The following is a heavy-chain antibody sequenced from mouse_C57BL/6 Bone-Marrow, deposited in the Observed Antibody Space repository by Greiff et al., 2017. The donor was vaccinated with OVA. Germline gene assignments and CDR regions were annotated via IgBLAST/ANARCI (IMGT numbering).Heavy chain of an antibody. CDR2: IDPDNGDT. CDR1: GFTFTDYY. J-gene: IGHJ2*01. CDR3: NRIYF. Sequence: EVQLQQSGAELVKPGASVKLSCTASGFTFTDYYMHWVKQRPEHGLEWIGWIDPDNGDTDYASKFQGKATITADTSSNTAYLQLSSLTSEDTAVYYCNRIYFWGQGTTLTVSS. V-gene: IGHV14-4*01.